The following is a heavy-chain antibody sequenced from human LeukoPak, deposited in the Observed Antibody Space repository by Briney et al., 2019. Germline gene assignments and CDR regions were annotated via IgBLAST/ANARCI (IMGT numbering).Heavy chain of an antibody. D-gene: IGHD1-20*01. V-gene: IGHV3-7*01. CDR1: GFVFPNYW. CDR2: IGKDGSEK. CDR3: TRDNVYLQLEY. J-gene: IGHJ4*02. Sequence: GGSLRLSCAASGFVFPNYWMVWVRQAPGKGLEWLASIGKDGSEKSYVDSVKGRFTISRDNARNSLYLQMSSLTVEDTAVYYCTRDNVYLQLEYWGQGALVTVSS.